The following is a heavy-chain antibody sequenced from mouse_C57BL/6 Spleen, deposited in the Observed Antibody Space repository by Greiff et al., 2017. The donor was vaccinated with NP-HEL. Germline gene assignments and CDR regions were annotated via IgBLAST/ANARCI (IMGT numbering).Heavy chain of an antibody. CDR3: AREHYYGSSPYAMDY. V-gene: IGHV5-16*01. Sequence: DVMLVESEGGLVQPGSSMKLSCTASGFTFSDYYMAWVRQVPEKGLEWVANINYDGSSTYYLDSLKSRFIISRDNAKNILYLQMSSLKSEDTATYYCAREHYYGSSPYAMDYWGQGTSVTVSS. D-gene: IGHD1-1*01. J-gene: IGHJ4*01. CDR1: GFTFSDYY. CDR2: INYDGSST.